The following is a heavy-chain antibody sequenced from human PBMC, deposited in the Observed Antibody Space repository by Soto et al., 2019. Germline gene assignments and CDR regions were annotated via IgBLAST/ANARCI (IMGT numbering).Heavy chain of an antibody. V-gene: IGHV3-30*18. J-gene: IGHJ3*02. CDR1: GFTFSSYG. Sequence: GGSLRLSCAASGFTFSSYGMHWVRQAPGKGLEWVAVISYDGSNKYYADSVKGRFTISRDNSKNTLYLQMNSLRAEDTAVYYCAKDRLLWFGELPHDAFEIWGQGTMVTVSS. CDR3: AKDRLLWFGELPHDAFEI. CDR2: ISYDGSNK. D-gene: IGHD3-10*01.